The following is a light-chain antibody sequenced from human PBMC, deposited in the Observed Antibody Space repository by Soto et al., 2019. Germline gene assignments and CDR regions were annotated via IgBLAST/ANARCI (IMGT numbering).Light chain of an antibody. Sequence: SYELTQPPSVSVSPGQTASITCSGDKLGDKYACWYQQKPGQSPVLVICQDSKRPSGIPERFSGSNSGNTATLTISGTQAMDEADYYCQAWDSSTEVFGGGTKVTVL. V-gene: IGLV3-1*01. J-gene: IGLJ3*02. CDR2: QDS. CDR1: KLGDKY. CDR3: QAWDSSTEV.